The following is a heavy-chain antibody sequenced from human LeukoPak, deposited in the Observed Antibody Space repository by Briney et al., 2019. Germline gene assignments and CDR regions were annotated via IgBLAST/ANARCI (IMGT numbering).Heavy chain of an antibody. CDR3: VRDNYSYRLDV. D-gene: IGHD2-21*01. CDR2: IGGTGGNI. J-gene: IGHJ4*02. CDR1: GLSFGNYA. V-gene: IGHV3-23*01. Sequence: GGSLRLSCAASGLSFGNYAMYWVRQAPGKGLEWVSAIGGTGGNIFYTDSVKGRFTISRDNSKNTLYLHMNSLRAEDTAIYYCVRDNYSYRLDVWGQGTLVTVSS.